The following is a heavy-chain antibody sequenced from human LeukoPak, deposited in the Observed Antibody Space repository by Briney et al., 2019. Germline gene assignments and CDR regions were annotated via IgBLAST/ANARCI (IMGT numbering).Heavy chain of an antibody. CDR2: IFNGGST. CDR3: ASGPTILKYYFDY. J-gene: IGHJ4*02. V-gene: IGHV4-61*01. Sequence: SETLSLTCTVSGGSVSSSNYYWSWIRQPPGKGLECIGYIFNGGSTNYNPSLKSRVTISVDTSKNQFSLKLSSVTAADTAVYYCASGPTILKYYFDYWGQGILVTVSS. CDR1: GGSVSSSNYY. D-gene: IGHD5-24*01.